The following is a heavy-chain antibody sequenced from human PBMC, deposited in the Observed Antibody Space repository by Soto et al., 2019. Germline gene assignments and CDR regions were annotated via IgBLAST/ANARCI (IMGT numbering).Heavy chain of an antibody. V-gene: IGHV3-9*01. D-gene: IGHD3-3*01. CDR1: GFTFDDYA. J-gene: IGHJ5*02. CDR3: AKDFLPFGHQGRTNWFDP. CDR2: ISWNSGSI. Sequence: SLRLSCAASGFTFDDYAMHWVRQAPGKGLEWVSGISWNSGSIGYAGSVKGRFTISRDNAKNSLYLQMNSLRAEDTALYYCAKDFLPFGHQGRTNWFDPWGQGTLVTVSS.